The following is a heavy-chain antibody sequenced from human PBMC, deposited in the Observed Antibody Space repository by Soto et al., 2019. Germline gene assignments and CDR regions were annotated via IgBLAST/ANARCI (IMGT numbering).Heavy chain of an antibody. CDR3: ARDLGGWPDY. CDR1: GYTFTSYG. J-gene: IGHJ4*02. CDR2: INADNGNT. V-gene: IGHV1-18*01. Sequence: ASVKVSCKASGYTFTSYGFSWVRQAPGQGLEWMGWINADNGNTKYSQKFQGRVTITRDTSASTAYMELSSLRSEDTAVYYCARDLGGWPDYWGQGTLVTSPQ. D-gene: IGHD2-15*01.